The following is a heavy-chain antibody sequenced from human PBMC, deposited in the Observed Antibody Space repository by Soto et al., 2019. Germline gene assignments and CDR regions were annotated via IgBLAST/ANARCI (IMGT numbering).Heavy chain of an antibody. J-gene: IGHJ6*02. CDR2: IWYDGSNK. D-gene: IGHD3-22*01. V-gene: IGHV3-33*01. Sequence: QVQLVESGGGVVQPGRSLRLSCAASGFTFSSYGMHWVRQAPGKGLEWVAVIWYDGSNKYYADSVKGRFTISRDNSKNTLYLQMNSLRAEDTAAYYCARDLYYYDSSGYYYYYYGMDVWGQGTTVTVSS. CDR3: ARDLYYYDSSGYYYYYYGMDV. CDR1: GFTFSSYG.